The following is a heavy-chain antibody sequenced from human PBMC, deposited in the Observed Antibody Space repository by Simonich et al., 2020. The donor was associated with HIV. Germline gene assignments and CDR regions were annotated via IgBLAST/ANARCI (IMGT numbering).Heavy chain of an antibody. CDR3: ARWGGATTVYYYGMDV. D-gene: IGHD1-26*01. Sequence: EVQLVESGGGVVQPGGSLRLSCAASGLTLSSYWMHWVRQVPGKGLVWVSRINSEGSSTSYADSVKGRFTISRDNAKNTLYLQMNSLRAEYTAVYYCARWGGATTVYYYGMDVWGQGTTVTVSS. V-gene: IGHV3-74*01. CDR2: INSEGSST. J-gene: IGHJ6*02. CDR1: GLTLSSYW.